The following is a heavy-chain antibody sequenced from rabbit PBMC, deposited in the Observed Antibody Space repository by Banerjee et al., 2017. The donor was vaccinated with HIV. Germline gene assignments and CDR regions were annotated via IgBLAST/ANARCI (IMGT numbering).Heavy chain of an antibody. CDR1: GFSFSTKYY. Sequence: QSLEESGGDLVKPGASLTLTCTASGFSFSTKYYMCWVRQAPGKGLEWIGCIYTGSSGDTVYATWAKGRFTISKASWTTVTLQMTSLTAADTATYFCARDGAGYAGYGYARLWGPGTLVTVS. J-gene: IGHJ4*01. CDR2: IYTGSSGDT. CDR3: ARDGAGYAGYGYARL. V-gene: IGHV1S40*01. D-gene: IGHD6-1*01.